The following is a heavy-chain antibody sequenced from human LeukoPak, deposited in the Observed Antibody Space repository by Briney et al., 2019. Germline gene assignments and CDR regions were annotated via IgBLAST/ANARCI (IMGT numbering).Heavy chain of an antibody. J-gene: IGHJ4*02. V-gene: IGHV4-39*01. D-gene: IGHD5-18*01. CDR3: ARTVQGYSYGYYFDY. CDR2: IYYSGST. CDR1: GGSISSSSYY. Sequence: SETLSLTCTVSGGSISSSSYYWGWIRQPPGKGLEWIGSIYYSGSTYYNPSLKSRVTISVDTSKHQFSLKLSSVTAADTAVYYCARTVQGYSYGYYFDYWGQRTLVTVPS.